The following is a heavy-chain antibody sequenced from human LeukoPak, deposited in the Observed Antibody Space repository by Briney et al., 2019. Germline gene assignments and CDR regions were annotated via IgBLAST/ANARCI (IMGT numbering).Heavy chain of an antibody. CDR1: GYTFIGYY. CDR3: ARVAHPSSADGSVRVVGDY. D-gene: IGHD3-22*01. V-gene: IGHV1-2*06. J-gene: IGHJ4*02. CDR2: INSNSGVT. Sequence: ASVKVSCKASGYTFIGYYIHWERQAPGQGLEWMGRINSNSGVTNYAQQFQGRVTMTRDTSISTACMELSRLRSDDTAVYYCARVAHPSSADGSVRVVGDYWGQGTLVTVSS.